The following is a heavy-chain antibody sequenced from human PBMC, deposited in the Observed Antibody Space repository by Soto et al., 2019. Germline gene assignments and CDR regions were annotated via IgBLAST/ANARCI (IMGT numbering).Heavy chain of an antibody. J-gene: IGHJ4*02. CDR1: GFTFSNYN. D-gene: IGHD5-12*01. CDR2: INSGGGTT. CDR3: ARDREEWLRTFDC. Sequence: EVQLVESGGGLVQPGGSLRLSCAASGFTFSNYNMNWVRQAPGKGLEWVAYINSGGGTTSYAASVKGRFTISRGNDKNSLYLQINSLRAGDTAVYYCARDREEWLRTFDCWGQGILVSVSS. V-gene: IGHV3-48*01.